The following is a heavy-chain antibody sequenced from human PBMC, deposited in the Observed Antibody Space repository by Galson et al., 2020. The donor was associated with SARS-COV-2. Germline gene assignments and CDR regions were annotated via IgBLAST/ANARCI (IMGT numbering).Heavy chain of an antibody. CDR2: IDWDDDK. CDR1: GLSLRHSGMR. J-gene: IGHJ4*02. V-gene: IGHV2-70*04. CDR3: ARSPGPQSPVDY. Sequence: SGPTLVKPTQTLTLTCTFTGLSLRHSGMRVSWIRQTPGKALEWLASIDWDDDKYYSTSLKTRLTISKDTSKNQVVLTMTNMDPVDTATYYCARSPGPQSPVDYWGQGTLVTVSS. D-gene: IGHD4-4*01.